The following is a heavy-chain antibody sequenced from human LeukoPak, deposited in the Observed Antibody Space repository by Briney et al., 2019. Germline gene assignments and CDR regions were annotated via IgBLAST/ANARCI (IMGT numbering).Heavy chain of an antibody. CDR2: IYHSGST. J-gene: IGHJ4*02. D-gene: IGHD6-13*01. CDR1: DFSISSGYY. V-gene: IGHV4-38-2*01. Sequence: SETLSLTCAVSDFSISSGYYWGWIRQPPGKGLEWIGSIYHSGSTYYNLPLKSRVTISINTSKNQFSLRLSSVTAADTAVYYCARHRATSSWDFDYWGQGTLVTVPS. CDR3: ARHRATSSWDFDY.